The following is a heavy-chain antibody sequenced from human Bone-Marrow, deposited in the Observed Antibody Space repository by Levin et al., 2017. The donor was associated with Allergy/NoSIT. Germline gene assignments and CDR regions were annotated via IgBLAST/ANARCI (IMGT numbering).Heavy chain of an antibody. V-gene: IGHV5-51*01. CDR2: IYPGDSDV. Sequence: GLECMGIIYPGDSDVRYNPSVEGRVTISADKSISTAFLQWRRVEASDTALYYCARHEEDSGYFDRNTAYFFDLWGQGTLVTVSS. D-gene: IGHD3-9*01. CDR3: ARHEEDSGYFDRNTAYFFDL. J-gene: IGHJ4*02.